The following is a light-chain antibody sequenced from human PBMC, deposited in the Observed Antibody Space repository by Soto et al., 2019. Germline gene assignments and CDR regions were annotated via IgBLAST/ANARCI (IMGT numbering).Light chain of an antibody. CDR3: QQYSSSPLT. Sequence: IVLTQSPGTLTLSPGERATLSCRASQSVTSSFLAWYQQKPGQAPRLLMYGASSRATGIPARFSGSGSETDFTLTISRLEPEDFAVYYCQQYSSSPLTFGQGTKLEIK. CDR1: QSVTSSF. V-gene: IGKV3-20*01. J-gene: IGKJ2*01. CDR2: GAS.